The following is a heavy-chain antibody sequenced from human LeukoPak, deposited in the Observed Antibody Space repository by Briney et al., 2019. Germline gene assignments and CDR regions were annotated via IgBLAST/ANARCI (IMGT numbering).Heavy chain of an antibody. CDR2: INSDGSST. Sequence: GGSLRLSCAASGFTFSSYWMHWVRQAPGKGLVWVSRINSDGSSTSYADSVKGRFTISRDNAKNTLYLQMNSLRAEDTAVYYCAKKSTGHYDILTGYPFDYWGQGTLVTVSS. V-gene: IGHV3-74*01. J-gene: IGHJ4*02. CDR1: GFTFSSYW. CDR3: AKKSTGHYDILTGYPFDY. D-gene: IGHD3-9*01.